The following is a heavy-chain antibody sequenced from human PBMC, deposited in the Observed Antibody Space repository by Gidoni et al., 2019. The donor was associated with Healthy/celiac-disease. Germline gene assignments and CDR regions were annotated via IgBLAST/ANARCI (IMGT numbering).Heavy chain of an antibody. J-gene: IGHJ6*02. Sequence: QVQLQESGPGLVKPSETLSLTCTVSGGSISSYYWSWIRQPPGKGLEWIGYIYYSGSTNYNPSLKSRVTISVDTSKNQFSLKLSSVTAADTAVYYCARDYGLYSGSYYYYYGMDVWGQGTTVTVSS. V-gene: IGHV4-59*01. CDR2: IYYSGST. CDR1: GGSISSYY. CDR3: ARDYGLYSGSYYYYYGMDV. D-gene: IGHD1-26*01.